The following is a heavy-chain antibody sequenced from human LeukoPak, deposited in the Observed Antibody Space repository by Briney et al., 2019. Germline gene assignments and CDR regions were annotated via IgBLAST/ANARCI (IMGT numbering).Heavy chain of an antibody. J-gene: IGHJ4*02. CDR3: ARDRYGDGFAFFDY. Sequence: ASVKVSCKTSGYTFSDYFMHWVRQAPAQGLEWVGWINPKSGGANSAQKCQGRVTMNRDTSISTGYMELSSLRSDDSAIYYCARDRYGDGFAFFDYWGQGTLVSVSS. CDR1: GYTFSDYF. CDR2: INPKSGGA. V-gene: IGHV1-2*02. D-gene: IGHD5-24*01.